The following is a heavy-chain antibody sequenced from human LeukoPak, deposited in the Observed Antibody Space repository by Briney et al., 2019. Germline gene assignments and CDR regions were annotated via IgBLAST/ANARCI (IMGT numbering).Heavy chain of an antibody. CDR1: GFTFSNAW. D-gene: IGHD4-17*01. V-gene: IGHV3-15*01. J-gene: IGHJ3*02. CDR2: TKSKTDGGTT. Sequence: GGSLRLSCAASGFTFSNAWMSWVRQAPGKGLEWVGRTKSKTDGGTTDYAAPVKGRFTISRDDSKNTLYLQMNSLKTEDTAVYYCTTDKPTDYGDNPRYDAFDIWGQGTMVTVSS. CDR3: TTDKPTDYGDNPRYDAFDI.